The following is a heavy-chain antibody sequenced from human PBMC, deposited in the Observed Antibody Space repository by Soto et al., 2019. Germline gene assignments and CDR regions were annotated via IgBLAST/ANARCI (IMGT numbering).Heavy chain of an antibody. J-gene: IGHJ4*02. CDR1: CGSFSGYY. Sequence: SETLSLTCAVYCGSFSGYYWSWIRQPPGKGLEWIGEINHSGSTNYNPSLKSRVTISVDTSKNQFSLKLSSVTAADTAVYYCARGRVYPYCSSTSCERVYFDYWGQGTLVTVSS. D-gene: IGHD2-2*01. V-gene: IGHV4-34*01. CDR2: INHSGST. CDR3: ARGRVYPYCSSTSCERVYFDY.